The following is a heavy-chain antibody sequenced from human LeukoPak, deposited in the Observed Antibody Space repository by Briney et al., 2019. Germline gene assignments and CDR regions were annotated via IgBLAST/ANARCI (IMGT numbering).Heavy chain of an antibody. V-gene: IGHV1-69*05. CDR1: GGTFSSYA. CDR2: IIPIFGTA. J-gene: IGHJ6*03. Sequence: GSSVKVSCKASGGTFSSYAISWVRQAPGQGFEWMGGIIPIFGTANYAQKFQGRVTITTDESTSTAYMELSSLRSEDTAVYYCARNRKYDFWSGYSFHMDVWGKGTTVTVSS. CDR3: ARNRKYDFWSGYSFHMDV. D-gene: IGHD3-3*01.